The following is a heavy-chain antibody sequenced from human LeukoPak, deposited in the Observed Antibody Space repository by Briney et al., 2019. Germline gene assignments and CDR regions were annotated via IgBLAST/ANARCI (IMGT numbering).Heavy chain of an antibody. CDR3: ARAKLATYYMDV. J-gene: IGHJ6*03. CDR2: ISAYNGNT. CDR1: GYTFTSYG. V-gene: IGHV1-18*01. D-gene: IGHD1-1*01. Sequence: ASVRVSCKASGYTFTSYGISWVRQAPGQGHEWMGWISAYNGNTNYAQKLQGRVTMTTDTSTSTAYMELRSLRSDDTAVYYCARAKLATYYMDVWGKGTTVTVSS.